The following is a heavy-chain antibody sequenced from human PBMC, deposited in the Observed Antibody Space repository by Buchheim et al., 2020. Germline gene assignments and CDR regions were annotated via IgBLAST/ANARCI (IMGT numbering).Heavy chain of an antibody. V-gene: IGHV3-33*01. Sequence: QVQLVESGGGEVQPGRSLRLSCAASGFTFSSYGMHWVRQAPGKGLEWVAVIWYDGSNKYYADSVKGRFTISRDNSKNTLYLQMNSLRAEDTAVYYCARGGGSGWSLYFDYWGQGTL. CDR2: IWYDGSNK. CDR3: ARGGGSGWSLYFDY. D-gene: IGHD6-19*01. CDR1: GFTFSSYG. J-gene: IGHJ4*02.